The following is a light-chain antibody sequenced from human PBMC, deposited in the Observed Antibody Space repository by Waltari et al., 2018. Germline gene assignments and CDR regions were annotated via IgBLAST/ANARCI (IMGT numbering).Light chain of an antibody. J-gene: IGKJ3*01. V-gene: IGKV3-11*01. CDR3: QHRDNWLFT. Sequence: EIVLTQSPVTLSLSPGERATLSCRASQTVGTHLAWYQHKPGQAPRRLIYNASLRASGIPARFSGSGSGTDFTLTISHLEPEDFAFYYCQHRDNWLFTFGPGTKVEVK. CDR2: NAS. CDR1: QTVGTH.